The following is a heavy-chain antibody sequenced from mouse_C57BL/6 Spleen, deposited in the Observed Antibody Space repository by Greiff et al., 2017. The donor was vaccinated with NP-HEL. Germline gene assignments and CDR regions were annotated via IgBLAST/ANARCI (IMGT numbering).Heavy chain of an antibody. J-gene: IGHJ2*01. D-gene: IGHD1-1*01. Sequence: QVQLQQPGAELVKPGASVKLSCKASGYTFTSYWMHWVKQRPGQGLEWIGMIHPNSGSTNYNEKFKSKATLTVDKSSSTAYMQLSSLTSEDSAVYYCARGEHHYCGSIDYWGQGTTLTVSS. CDR3: ARGEHHYCGSIDY. V-gene: IGHV1-64*01. CDR2: IHPNSGST. CDR1: GYTFTSYW.